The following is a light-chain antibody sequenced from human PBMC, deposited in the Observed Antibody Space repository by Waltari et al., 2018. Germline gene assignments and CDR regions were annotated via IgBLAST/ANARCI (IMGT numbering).Light chain of an antibody. J-gene: IGKJ2*01. V-gene: IGKV4-1*01. CDR1: QSVLYSSNNKNY. CDR2: WAS. Sequence: DIVMTQSQDPLAVSLGERATFNCTSSQSVLYSSNNKNYLAWYQQKPGQPPKLLIYWASTRESGVPDRFSGSGSGTDFTLTISSLQAEDVAVYYCQQYYSTPPYTFGQGTKLEIK. CDR3: QQYYSTPPYT.